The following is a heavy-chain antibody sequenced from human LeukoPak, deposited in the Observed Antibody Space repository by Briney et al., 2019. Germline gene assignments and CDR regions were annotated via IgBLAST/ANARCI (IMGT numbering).Heavy chain of an antibody. CDR2: ISSSSSYI. Sequence: GGSLRLSCAASGFTFSSYSMNWVRQAPGKGLEWVSSISSSSSYIYYADSVKGRFTISRDNSKNALYLQMNSLRAEDTAVYYCARDRDMISGYWGQGTLVTVSS. V-gene: IGHV3-21*01. J-gene: IGHJ4*02. CDR3: ARDRDMISGY. CDR1: GFTFSSYS. D-gene: IGHD3-22*01.